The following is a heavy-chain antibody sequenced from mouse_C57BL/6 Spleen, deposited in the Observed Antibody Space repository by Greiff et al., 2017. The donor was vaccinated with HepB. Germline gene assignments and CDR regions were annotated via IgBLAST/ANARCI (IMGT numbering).Heavy chain of an antibody. D-gene: IGHD2-3*01. V-gene: IGHV1-50*01. J-gene: IGHJ4*01. CDR3: ASRWLLPYYYAMDY. CDR2: IDPSDSYT. Sequence: VQLQQSGAELVKPGASVKLSCKASGYTFTSYWMQWVNQRPGQGLEWIGEIDPSDSYTNYNQKFKGKATLTVDTSSSTAYMQLSSLTSEDSAVYYCASRWLLPYYYAMDYWGQGTSVTVSS. CDR1: GYTFTSYW.